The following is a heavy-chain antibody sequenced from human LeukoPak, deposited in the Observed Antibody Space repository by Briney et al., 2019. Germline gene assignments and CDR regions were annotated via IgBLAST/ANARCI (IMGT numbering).Heavy chain of an antibody. CDR1: GGSISSGSYY. J-gene: IGHJ4*02. CDR2: IYPSGST. Sequence: ASETLSLTCTVSGGSISSGSYYWSWIRQPADKGLEWIGRIYPSGSTNYNPSLKSRVTISVDTSKNQFSLKLSSVTAADTAVYYCARYGAGYYPLDDYWGQGTLVTVSS. V-gene: IGHV4-61*02. D-gene: IGHD3-9*01. CDR3: ARYGAGYYPLDDY.